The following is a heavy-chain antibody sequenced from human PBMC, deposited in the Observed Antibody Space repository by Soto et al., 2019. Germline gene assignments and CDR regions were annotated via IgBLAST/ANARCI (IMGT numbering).Heavy chain of an antibody. Sequence: SVKVSCKASGGTFSSYAISWVRQAPGQGLEWMGGIIPIFGTANYAQKFQGRVTITADESTSTAYMELSSLRSEDTAVYYCARDPPRGTTYYYGMDVWGQGTTVTVSS. D-gene: IGHD1-26*01. V-gene: IGHV1-69*13. CDR2: IIPIFGTA. CDR1: GGTFSSYA. CDR3: ARDPPRGTTYYYGMDV. J-gene: IGHJ6*02.